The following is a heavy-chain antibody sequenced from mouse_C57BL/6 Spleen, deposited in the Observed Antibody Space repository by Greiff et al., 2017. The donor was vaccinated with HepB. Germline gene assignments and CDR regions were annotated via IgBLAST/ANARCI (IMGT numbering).Heavy chain of an antibody. V-gene: IGHV5-6*01. D-gene: IGHD1-1*01. Sequence: EVMLVESGGDLVKPGGSLKLSCAASGFTFSSYGMSWVRQTPDKRLEWVATISSGGSYTYYPDSVKGRFSISRDHTKNTLYQQMSSLKSEDTATYDCARAGGSSHWFAYWGKGTVVTVSA. CDR3: ARAGGSSHWFAY. CDR1: GFTFSSYG. J-gene: IGHJ3*01. CDR2: ISSGGSYT.